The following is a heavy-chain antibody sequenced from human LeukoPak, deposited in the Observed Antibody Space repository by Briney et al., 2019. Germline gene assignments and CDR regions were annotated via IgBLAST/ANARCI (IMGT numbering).Heavy chain of an antibody. CDR3: AKDWSGNYNWSDP. CDR2: IYPDGNNK. Sequence: GGTLRLSCAASGFTFTTYGMHWVRQAPGKGLEWVACIYPDGNNKDYADSVKGRFIISRDNSKNILFLQMNSLRAADTAVYYCAKDWSGNYNWSDPWGQGTLVTVSS. D-gene: IGHD3-3*01. V-gene: IGHV3-30*02. CDR1: GFTFTTYG. J-gene: IGHJ5*02.